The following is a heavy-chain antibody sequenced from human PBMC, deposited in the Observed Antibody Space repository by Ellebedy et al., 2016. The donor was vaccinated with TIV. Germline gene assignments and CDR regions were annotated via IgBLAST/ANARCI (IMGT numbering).Heavy chain of an antibody. D-gene: IGHD1-26*01. V-gene: IGHV3-30*04. Sequence: GESLKISCAASGFTFSTYAMHWVRQAPGKGLEWVAVIAFVGNNEYYADSVMGRFTISRDNSKNTLYLQMNSLRAEDTSVYYCASGQRYSRRFDYWGQGTLITVSS. CDR2: IAFVGNNE. CDR1: GFTFSTYA. J-gene: IGHJ4*02. CDR3: ASGQRYSRRFDY.